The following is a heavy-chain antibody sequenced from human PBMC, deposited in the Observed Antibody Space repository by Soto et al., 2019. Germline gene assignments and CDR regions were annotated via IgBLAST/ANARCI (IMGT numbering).Heavy chain of an antibody. CDR1: GFTFSSYS. CDR3: ARDLAVRGVIPGGMDV. CDR2: ISSSSYI. J-gene: IGHJ6*02. Sequence: GGSLRLSCAASGFTFSSYSMNWVRQAPGKGLEWVSSISSSSYIYYADSVKGRFTISRDNARNSLYLQMNSLRAEDTAVYYCARDLAVRGVIPGGMDVWGQGTKVTVSS. D-gene: IGHD3-10*01. V-gene: IGHV3-21*01.